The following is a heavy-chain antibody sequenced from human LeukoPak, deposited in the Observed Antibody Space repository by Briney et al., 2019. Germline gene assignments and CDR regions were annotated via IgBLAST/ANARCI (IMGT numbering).Heavy chain of an antibody. CDR1: GYTFTNYG. V-gene: IGHV1-18*04. Sequence: ASVKVSCKASGYTFTNYGISWVRQAPGQGLEWMGLFSTYNDNTNYAQKLQGRVTMTTDTSTTTAYMELRSLSSEDTAVYYCARDYRAQKGGDDYGDDYWGQGTLVIVSS. CDR3: ARDYRAQKGGDDYGDDY. CDR2: FSTYNDNT. D-gene: IGHD4-17*01. J-gene: IGHJ4*02.